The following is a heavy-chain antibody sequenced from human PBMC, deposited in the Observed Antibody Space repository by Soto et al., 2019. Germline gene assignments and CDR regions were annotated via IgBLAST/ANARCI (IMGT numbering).Heavy chain of an antibody. Sequence: GSLRLSCAASGFTFSSYAMHWVRQAPGKGLEWVAVISYDGSNKYYADSVKGRFTISRDNSKNTLYLQMNSLRAEDTAVYYCARERYCSGGSCYMTGWFDPWGQGTLVTVSS. D-gene: IGHD2-15*01. CDR2: ISYDGSNK. J-gene: IGHJ5*02. CDR3: ARERYCSGGSCYMTGWFDP. CDR1: GFTFSSYA. V-gene: IGHV3-30-3*01.